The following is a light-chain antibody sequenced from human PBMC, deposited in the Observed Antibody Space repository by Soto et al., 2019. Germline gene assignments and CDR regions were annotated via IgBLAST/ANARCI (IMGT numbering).Light chain of an antibody. Sequence: ETVMTQSPATLSVSPGDRVTLSCRASQTVHTNLAWFQQKPGQAPKLPIYGASTRDTGVPARFTGSGSGTEFTLTISSLQSEDFAVYFCQQYNNWPPWTFGQGTKVEI. CDR1: QTVHTN. V-gene: IGKV3-15*01. CDR3: QQYNNWPPWT. CDR2: GAS. J-gene: IGKJ1*01.